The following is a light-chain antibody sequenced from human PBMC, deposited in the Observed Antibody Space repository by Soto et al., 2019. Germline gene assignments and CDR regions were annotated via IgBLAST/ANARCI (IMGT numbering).Light chain of an antibody. V-gene: IGLV1-44*01. CDR3: AAWDDSLNGQV. CDR1: SSNIGSNT. Sequence: QSVLTQPPSASGTTGQRVTISCSGSSSNIGSNTVNWYQQLPGTAPKLLIYSNSQRPSGVPDRFSGSKSGTSASLAISGLQSEDEADYYCAAWDDSLNGQVFGTGTKVTVL. CDR2: SNS. J-gene: IGLJ1*01.